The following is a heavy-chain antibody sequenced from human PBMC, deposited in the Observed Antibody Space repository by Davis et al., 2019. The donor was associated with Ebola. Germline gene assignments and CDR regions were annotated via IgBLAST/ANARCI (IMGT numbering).Heavy chain of an antibody. J-gene: IGHJ4*02. CDR3: ARVELFRFDY. V-gene: IGHV3-7*01. CDR2: IKQDGSEK. Sequence: GESLKISCAASGFTFSDHYMDWVRQAPGKGLEWVANIKQDGSEKYYVDSVKGRFTISRDNAKNSLYLQMNSLRAEDTAVYYCARVELFRFDYWGQGTLVTVSS. D-gene: IGHD1-7*01. CDR1: GFTFSDHY.